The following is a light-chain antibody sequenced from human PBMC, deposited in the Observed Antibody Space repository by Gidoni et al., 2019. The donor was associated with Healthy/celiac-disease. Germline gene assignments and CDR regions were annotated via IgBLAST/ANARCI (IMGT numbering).Light chain of an antibody. Sequence: DIQMTQSPPSLSASVGDRVTITCRASQSFSSYLNWYQQKPGKAPKLLIYAASSLQSGVPSRFSGSGSGTDFTLTISSLQPEDFATYYCQQSYSTQWTFXQXTKVEIK. CDR1: QSFSSY. V-gene: IGKV1-39*01. J-gene: IGKJ1*01. CDR2: AAS. CDR3: QQSYSTQWT.